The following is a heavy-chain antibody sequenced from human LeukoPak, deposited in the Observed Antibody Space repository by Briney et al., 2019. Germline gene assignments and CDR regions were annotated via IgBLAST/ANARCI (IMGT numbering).Heavy chain of an antibody. CDR1: GFTFRTYG. D-gene: IGHD6-6*01. Sequence: PGGSLRLSCVASGFTFRTYGMSWFRQAPGKGLEWVANIKEDGSEKYYVDSVKGRFTISRDNAKNSLSLQMNSLRVEDTAVYYCARIRPSYYFDYWGQGTLVTVSS. J-gene: IGHJ4*02. CDR2: IKEDGSEK. V-gene: IGHV3-7*01. CDR3: ARIRPSYYFDY.